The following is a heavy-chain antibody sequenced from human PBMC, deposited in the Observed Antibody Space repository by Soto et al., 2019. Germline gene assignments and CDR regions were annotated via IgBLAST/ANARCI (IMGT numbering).Heavy chain of an antibody. V-gene: IGHV3-23*01. D-gene: IGHD3-22*01. CDR3: AKDRGSHDSSGLYDAFDL. J-gene: IGHJ3*01. Sequence: PGGSLRLSCTASGVTFHNYAMSWVRPAPGKGLEWVSAISGSGRGTYYADSVKGRFTITRDNSKDTVFLQMYSLRVEDTAVYYCAKDRGSHDSSGLYDAFDLWGQGTMVTVSS. CDR1: GVTFHNYA. CDR2: ISGSGRGT.